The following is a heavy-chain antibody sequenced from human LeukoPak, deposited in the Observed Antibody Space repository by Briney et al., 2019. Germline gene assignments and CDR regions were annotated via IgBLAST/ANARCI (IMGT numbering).Heavy chain of an antibody. CDR3: ARYSSGWYGYYFDY. J-gene: IGHJ4*02. CDR1: GYTFTSHD. Sequence: ASVKVSCEASGYTFTSHDINWVRQATGQGLEWMGWMNPNSGNKVYARKFQGRVTMTRDTSISTAYMELGSLTSEDTAVYYCARYSSGWYGYYFDYWGQGTLVTVSS. V-gene: IGHV1-8*01. CDR2: MNPNSGNK. D-gene: IGHD6-19*01.